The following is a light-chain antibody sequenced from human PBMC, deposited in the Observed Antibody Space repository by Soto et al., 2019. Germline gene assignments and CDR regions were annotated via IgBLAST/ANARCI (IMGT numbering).Light chain of an antibody. V-gene: IGKV1-5*03. Sequence: DVQMTQSPSTLFGYVGHRVTITYRASQTISSWLAWYQQKPGKAPKLLIYKASTLKSGVPSRLSGSGSGTEFTLTISSLQPDDFATYYCQQYDTYWTFGQGTKVDIK. CDR3: QQYDTYWT. J-gene: IGKJ1*01. CDR2: KAS. CDR1: QTISSW.